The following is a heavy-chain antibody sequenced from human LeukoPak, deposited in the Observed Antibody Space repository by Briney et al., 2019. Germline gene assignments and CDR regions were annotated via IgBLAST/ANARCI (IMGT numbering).Heavy chain of an antibody. CDR1: GASISSRNW. V-gene: IGHV4/OR15-8*01. D-gene: IGHD3-3*01. CDR3: ARSPYDFWSGYSLDY. J-gene: IGHJ4*02. CDR2: IHHGGSV. Sequence: PSETLSLTCAVSGASISSRNWWSWVRQPPGKGLEWIAEIHHGGSVNYNPSLKSRVTISVDTSKNQFSLKLSSVTAADTAVYYCARSPYDFWSGYSLDYWGQGTLVTVSS.